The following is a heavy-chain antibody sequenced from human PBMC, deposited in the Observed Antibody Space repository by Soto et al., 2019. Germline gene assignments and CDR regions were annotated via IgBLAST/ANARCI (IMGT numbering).Heavy chain of an antibody. CDR2: IIPILGIA. V-gene: IGHV1-69*08. CDR3: AREYLRSRADY. D-gene: IGHD2-2*02. CDR1: GGTFSSYT. Sequence: QVQLVQSGAEVKKPGSSVKVSCKASGGTFSSYTISWVRQAPGQGLEWMGRIIPILGIANYAQKFQGRVTITADKSTSTAYMELSSLRSEDTGVYYCAREYLRSRADYWGQGTLVTVSS. J-gene: IGHJ4*02.